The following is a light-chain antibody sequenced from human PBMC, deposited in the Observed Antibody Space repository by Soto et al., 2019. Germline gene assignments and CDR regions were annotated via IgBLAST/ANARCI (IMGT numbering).Light chain of an antibody. CDR1: SSDIGNYNY. CDR2: EVS. CDR3: SSYAGSNNLV. V-gene: IGLV2-8*01. Sequence: QSALTQPPSASGSPGQSVTISFTGTSSDIGNYNYVSWYQHHPGKAPKFMIYEVSKRPSGVPDRFSGSKSDNTASLTVSGLQAEDEAYYYCSSYAGSNNLVFGGGTKLTVL. J-gene: IGLJ3*02.